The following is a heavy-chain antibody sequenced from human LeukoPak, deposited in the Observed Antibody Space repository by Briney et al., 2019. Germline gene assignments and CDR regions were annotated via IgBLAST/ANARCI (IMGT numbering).Heavy chain of an antibody. V-gene: IGHV3-74*01. Sequence: PGGSLRLSCVASGFTFSSYCMHWLRHAPGKGLVLVSRVNSDGSGTTYADSVKGRFTISRDNAKDTLYLQMSSLRAADTAVYYCARESKYSGYPFDYWGQGTLVTVSS. CDR2: VNSDGSGT. CDR3: ARESKYSGYPFDY. D-gene: IGHD5-12*01. CDR1: GFTFSSYC. J-gene: IGHJ4*02.